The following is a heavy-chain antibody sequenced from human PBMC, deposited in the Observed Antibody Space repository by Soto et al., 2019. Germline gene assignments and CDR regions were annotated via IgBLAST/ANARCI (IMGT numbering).Heavy chain of an antibody. CDR1: GFTFSTSA. Sequence: EVQLLESGGGLVQPGGSLRLSCVASGFTFSTSAMNWVRQAPGKGLEWVSSFRGSGGSTYYADSVKGRFTISRDNSKNTLYLQMDSLRAEDTAVYYCTKSQGNSVFDYWGQGTLVTVGS. CDR2: FRGSGGST. J-gene: IGHJ4*02. D-gene: IGHD5-18*01. CDR3: TKSQGNSVFDY. V-gene: IGHV3-23*01.